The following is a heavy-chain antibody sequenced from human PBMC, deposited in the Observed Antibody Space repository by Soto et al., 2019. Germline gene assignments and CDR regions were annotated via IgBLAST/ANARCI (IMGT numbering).Heavy chain of an antibody. Sequence: SETLSLTCAVYGGSFSGYYWSWIRQPPGKGLEWIGEINHSGSTNYNPSLKSRVTISVDTSKNQFSLKLSSVTAADTAVYYCARGSQLWLLYDAFDIWGQGTMVTVSS. CDR3: ARGSQLWLLYDAFDI. CDR2: INHSGST. J-gene: IGHJ3*02. D-gene: IGHD5-18*01. CDR1: GGSFSGYY. V-gene: IGHV4-34*01.